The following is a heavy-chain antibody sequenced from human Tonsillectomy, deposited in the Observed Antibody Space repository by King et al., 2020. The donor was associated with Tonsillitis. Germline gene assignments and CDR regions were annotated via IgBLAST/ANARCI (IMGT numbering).Heavy chain of an antibody. D-gene: IGHD1-26*01. J-gene: IGHJ4*02. V-gene: IGHV1-24*01. CDR1: GYTLTELS. CDR2: FDPEDGEP. CDR3: ATFSISGSYLTQPLDY. Sequence: QLVQSGAEVKKPGASVKVSCKVSGYTLTELSMHWVRQAPGKGLEWMGGFDPEDGEPIYAQKFQGRVTMTEDTSTDTAYMELSSLRSEDTAVYYCATFSISGSYLTQPLDYWGQGTLVTVSS.